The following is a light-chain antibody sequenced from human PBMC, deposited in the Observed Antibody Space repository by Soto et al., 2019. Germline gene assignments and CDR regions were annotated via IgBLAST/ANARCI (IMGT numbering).Light chain of an antibody. Sequence: EIVMTQSPVTLSVSPGESATRSCRASQSVSSNLAWYQQKPGQAPRLLMYGASTRATGVPPRFSGSGYGTEFTLTIFSLQSEDFAVYYCQQYHDWPPWTFGQGTKLDIK. CDR3: QQYHDWPPWT. CDR1: QSVSSN. J-gene: IGKJ1*01. V-gene: IGKV3-15*01. CDR2: GAS.